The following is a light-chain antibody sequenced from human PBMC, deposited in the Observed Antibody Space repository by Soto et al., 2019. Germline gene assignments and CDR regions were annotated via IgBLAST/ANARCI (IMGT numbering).Light chain of an antibody. Sequence: EIVMTQSPAILSVSPGERATLSCRASQSVSSNLAWYQQKFGQAPRLLIYGASTRATGIPARFSGSGSGTEFTLTISSLQSEDFAVYYCQQYNNWPPWTFGQGTKVEIK. CDR1: QSVSSN. J-gene: IGKJ1*01. V-gene: IGKV3-15*01. CDR3: QQYNNWPPWT. CDR2: GAS.